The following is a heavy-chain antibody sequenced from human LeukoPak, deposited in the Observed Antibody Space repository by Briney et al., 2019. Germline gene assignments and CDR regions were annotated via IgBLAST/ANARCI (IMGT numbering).Heavy chain of an antibody. Sequence: GGSLRLSCAASGFTFSSHAMHWVRQAPGKGLQCVTVISYDGSNKYYADSVKGRFTISRDNAKNSLYLQMNSLRAEDTAVYYCARSTSGWYYFDYWGQGTLVTVSS. CDR3: ARSTSGWYYFDY. CDR1: GFTFSSHA. CDR2: ISYDGSNK. V-gene: IGHV3-30-3*01. J-gene: IGHJ4*02. D-gene: IGHD6-19*01.